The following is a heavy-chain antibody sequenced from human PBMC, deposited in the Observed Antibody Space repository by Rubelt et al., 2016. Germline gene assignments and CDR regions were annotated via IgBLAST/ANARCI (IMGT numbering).Heavy chain of an antibody. V-gene: IGHV2-5*01. CDR3: AHSNNWNPFDS. Sequence: QITLKASGPTLVKPPQTPTLTCTSSGFSLSSSGVGVSWIRQPPGEALEWLGVIYWNDDKRYNTSLKSRLHFTKDTSKNQVVLISSNMDPVETATYYCAHSNNWNPFDSWGQGTLVTVSS. CDR1: GFSLSSSGVG. D-gene: IGHD1-20*01. J-gene: IGHJ4*02. CDR2: IYWNDDK.